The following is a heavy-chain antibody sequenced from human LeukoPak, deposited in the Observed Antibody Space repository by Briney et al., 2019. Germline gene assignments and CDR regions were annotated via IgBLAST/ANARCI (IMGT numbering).Heavy chain of an antibody. J-gene: IGHJ6*03. Sequence: SETLSLTCAVYGGSFSGYYWSWIRQPPGKGLEWIGEINHSGSTNYNPSLKSRVTISVDTSKNQFSLKLSSVTAADTAVYYCARINKPEATVWLDFWSGYTYYYYMDVWGKGTTVTVSS. CDR1: GGSFSGYY. V-gene: IGHV4-34*01. CDR3: ARINKPEATVWLDFWSGYTYYYYMDV. CDR2: INHSGST. D-gene: IGHD3-3*01.